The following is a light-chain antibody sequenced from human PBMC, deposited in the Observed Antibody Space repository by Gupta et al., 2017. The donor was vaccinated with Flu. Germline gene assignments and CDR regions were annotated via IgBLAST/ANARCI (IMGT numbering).Light chain of an antibody. Sequence: DIQMTQFPSTLSAPVGDRVTITCRASQSVSSLLAWEQQKPGKAPKILIYKTSSLKSGVPSRFRGSGSDTEFTRPRNGLEADDSETDDSQFQDTFGQGTKVDIK. CDR2: KTS. J-gene: IGKJ2*01. CDR1: QSVSSL. V-gene: IGKV1-5*03. CDR3: QFQDT.